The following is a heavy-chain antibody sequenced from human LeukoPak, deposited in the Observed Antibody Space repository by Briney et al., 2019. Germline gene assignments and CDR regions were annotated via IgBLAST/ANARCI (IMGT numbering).Heavy chain of an antibody. V-gene: IGHV3-11*05. Sequence: PGGSLRLSCAASGFTFSDYYMSWIRQAPGKGLEWVSYISSSSSYTKYGDSVKGRFTISRDNAKNSLYLQMNSLTAEDTAIYYCAREVGGSRAFDVWGQGTMVTVSS. CDR2: ISSSSSYT. D-gene: IGHD6-13*01. CDR1: GFTFSDYY. J-gene: IGHJ3*01. CDR3: AREVGGSRAFDV.